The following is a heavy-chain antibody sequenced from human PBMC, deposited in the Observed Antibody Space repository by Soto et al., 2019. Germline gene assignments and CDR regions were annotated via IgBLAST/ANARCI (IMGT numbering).Heavy chain of an antibody. J-gene: IGHJ3*01. D-gene: IGHD3-16*01. CDR1: GFSLSSSRVG. V-gene: IGHV2-5*02. Sequence: QITLKESGPTLVYPTQTLTLTCTFSGFSLSSSRVGVGWIGQPPGKALEWLAIIYWDDDKRYSPSLECRLAITVDTAKSQVVLTMTNLDPVESGTYYCAHIMISFGGVTALDAFDFWGQGTMVTVSS. CDR3: AHIMISFGGVTALDAFDF. CDR2: IYWDDDK.